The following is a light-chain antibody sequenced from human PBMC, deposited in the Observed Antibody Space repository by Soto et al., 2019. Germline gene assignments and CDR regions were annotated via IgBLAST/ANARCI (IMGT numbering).Light chain of an antibody. Sequence: DIQMTQSPSSVSASVGDRVSITCRASQDIGDWLAWYQQKPGKAPKLLVYAASSLQSGVPSRFSGSGSGTEFTLTISSLQPDDFATYYCQQYNIYWTFGQGTKVDIK. CDR3: QQYNIYWT. J-gene: IGKJ1*01. V-gene: IGKV1D-16*01. CDR2: AAS. CDR1: QDIGDW.